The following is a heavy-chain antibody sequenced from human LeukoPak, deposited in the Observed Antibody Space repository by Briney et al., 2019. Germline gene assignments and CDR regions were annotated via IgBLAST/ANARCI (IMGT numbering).Heavy chain of an antibody. Sequence: GGSLRLSCAATGVTFSSYAMSLVRQAPGKGLEWVSAISGSGGSTYYADSVKGRFTISRDNSKNTLYLQMNSLRAEDTAVYYCAKGRIMITFGGVIVDAFDIWGQGTMVTVSS. V-gene: IGHV3-23*01. CDR3: AKGRIMITFGGVIVDAFDI. CDR1: GVTFSSYA. J-gene: IGHJ3*02. D-gene: IGHD3-16*02. CDR2: ISGSGGST.